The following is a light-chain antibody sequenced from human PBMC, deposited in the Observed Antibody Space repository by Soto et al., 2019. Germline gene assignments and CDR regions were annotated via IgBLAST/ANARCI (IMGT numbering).Light chain of an antibody. CDR1: QSVSSNY. J-gene: IGKJ4*01. CDR2: RAP. Sequence: EIVLTQSSGTLSLSPGERVTLSCRASQSVSSNYLAWYQQKSGQAPRLLIYRAPTRATGIPDRFSGSGSGTDFSLIISRLEPEDSAVYYCQQYAASPLTFGGGTKLEIK. V-gene: IGKV3-20*01. CDR3: QQYAASPLT.